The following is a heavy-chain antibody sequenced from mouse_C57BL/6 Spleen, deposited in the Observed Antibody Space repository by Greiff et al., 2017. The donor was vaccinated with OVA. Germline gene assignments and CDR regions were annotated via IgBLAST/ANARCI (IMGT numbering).Heavy chain of an antibody. CDR1: GFNIKDDY. V-gene: IGHV14-4*01. CDR3: TTPYSNWNYVDY. CDR2: IDPENGDT. D-gene: IGHD2-5*01. Sequence: VQLQQSGAELVRPGASVKLSCTASGFNIKDDYMHWVKQRPEQGLEWIGWIDPENGDTEYASKFQGKATITADTSSNTAYLQLSSLTSEDTAVYYCTTPYSNWNYVDYWGQGTTLTVSS. J-gene: IGHJ2*01.